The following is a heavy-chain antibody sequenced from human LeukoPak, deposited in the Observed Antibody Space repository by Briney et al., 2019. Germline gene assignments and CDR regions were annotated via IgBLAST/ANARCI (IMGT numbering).Heavy chain of an antibody. D-gene: IGHD3-16*01. Sequence: GRSLRLSCAASGFTFDDYAMHWVRQAPGKGLEWVSAISGSGGSTYYADSVKGRFTISRDNSKNTLYLQMNSLRAEDTAVYYCASLGKLGAFDIWGQGTMVTVSS. CDR3: ASLGKLGAFDI. V-gene: IGHV3-23*01. CDR1: GFTFDDYA. CDR2: ISGSGGST. J-gene: IGHJ3*02.